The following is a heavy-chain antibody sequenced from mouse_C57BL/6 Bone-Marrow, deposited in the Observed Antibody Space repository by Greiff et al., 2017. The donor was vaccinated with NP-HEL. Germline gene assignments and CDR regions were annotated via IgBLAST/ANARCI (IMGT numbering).Heavy chain of an antibody. J-gene: IGHJ2*01. V-gene: IGHV1-81*01. CDR1: GYTFTSYG. Sequence: QVQLQQSGAELARPGASVKLSCKASGYTFTSYGISWVKQRTGQGLEWIGEIYPRSGNTYYNEKFKGKATLTADKSSSTAYMELRSLTPEDSAVYFCARLGLLHDYWGQGTTLTVSS. CDR3: ARLGLLHDY. CDR2: IYPRSGNT. D-gene: IGHD2-3*01.